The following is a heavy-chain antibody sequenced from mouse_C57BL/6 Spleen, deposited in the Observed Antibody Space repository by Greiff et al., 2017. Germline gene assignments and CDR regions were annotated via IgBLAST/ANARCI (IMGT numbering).Heavy chain of an antibody. CDR3: ARLMITTGYYFDY. CDR1: GFTFSSYG. V-gene: IGHV5-6*02. J-gene: IGHJ2*01. D-gene: IGHD2-4*01. Sequence: DVKLVESGGDLVKPGGSLKLSCAASGFTFSSYGMSWVRQTPDKRLEWVATISSGGSYTYYPDSVKGRFTISRDNAKNTLYLQMSSLKSEDTAMYYCARLMITTGYYFDYWGQGTTLTVSS. CDR2: ISSGGSYT.